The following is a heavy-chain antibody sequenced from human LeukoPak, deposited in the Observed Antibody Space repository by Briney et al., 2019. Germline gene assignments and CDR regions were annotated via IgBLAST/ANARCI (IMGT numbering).Heavy chain of an antibody. CDR2: IYYSGST. Sequence: PSETLSLTCTVPGGSISSGGYYWSWIRQHPGKGLEWIGYIYYSGSTYYNPSLKSRVTTSVDTSKNQFSLKLSSVTAADTAVYYCARDSGSSPEGLWGQGTLVTVSS. CDR3: ARDSGSSPEGL. CDR1: GGSISSGGYY. V-gene: IGHV4-31*03. J-gene: IGHJ4*02. D-gene: IGHD3-10*01.